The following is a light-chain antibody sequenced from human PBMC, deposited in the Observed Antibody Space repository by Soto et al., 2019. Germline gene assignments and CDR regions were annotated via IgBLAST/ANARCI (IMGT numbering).Light chain of an antibody. CDR2: TNS. Sequence: QSVLTQPPSASGTPGQRVTLSCSGSSSNIGSNYVYWYQQLPGTVPQLLIYTNSERPSGVPDRFSGSKSGTSASLAISGLRSEDEADYYCAAWDDSLSGVVFGGGTQLTVL. CDR3: AAWDDSLSGVV. CDR1: SSNIGSNY. J-gene: IGLJ2*01. V-gene: IGLV1-47*01.